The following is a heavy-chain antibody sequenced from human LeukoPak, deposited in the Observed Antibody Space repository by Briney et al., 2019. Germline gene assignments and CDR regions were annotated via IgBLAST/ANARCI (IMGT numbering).Heavy chain of an antibody. CDR1: GGSISSGGYS. V-gene: IGHV4-30-2*01. J-gene: IGHJ5*02. CDR3: ARVQYCSSTSCYGGGWFDP. CDR2: IYHSGST. D-gene: IGHD2-2*01. Sequence: PSQTLSLTCAVSGGSISSGGYSWSWIRQPPGKGLEWIGYIYHSGSTYYNPSLKSRVTISVDRSKNQLSLKLSSVTAADTAVYYCARVQYCSSTSCYGGGWFDPWGQGTLVTVSS.